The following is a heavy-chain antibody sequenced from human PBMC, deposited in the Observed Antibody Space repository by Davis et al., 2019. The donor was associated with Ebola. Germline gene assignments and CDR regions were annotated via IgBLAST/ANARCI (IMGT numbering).Heavy chain of an antibody. CDR3: ARDGPDSSGYRLDAFDI. V-gene: IGHV1-46*01. Sequence: AASVKVSCKASGYTFTSYYMHWVRQAPGQGLEWMGIINPSGGSTSYAQKFQGRVTMTRDTSTSTVYMELSSLRSEDTAVYYCARDGPDSSGYRLDAFDIWGQGTMVTVSS. D-gene: IGHD3-22*01. CDR1: GYTFTSYY. CDR2: INPSGGST. J-gene: IGHJ3*02.